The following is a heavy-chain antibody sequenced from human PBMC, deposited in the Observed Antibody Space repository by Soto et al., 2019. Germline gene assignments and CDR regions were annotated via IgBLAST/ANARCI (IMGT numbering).Heavy chain of an antibody. CDR1: GFTFKNYA. J-gene: IGHJ6*02. CDR3: AKSASRRMSRMDV. CDR2: LSGSGTTP. Sequence: PGGSLRLSCVGSGFTFKNYAMNWVRQAPGKGLEWVSSLSGSGTTPYYAESVRGRFTVSRDNSEATLYLQMNSLRAEDTAVYYCAKSASRRMSRMDVWGQGTMVTVSS. D-gene: IGHD2-8*01. V-gene: IGHV3-23*01.